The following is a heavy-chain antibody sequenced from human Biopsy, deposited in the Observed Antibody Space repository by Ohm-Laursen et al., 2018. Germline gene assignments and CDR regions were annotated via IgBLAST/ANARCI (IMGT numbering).Heavy chain of an antibody. V-gene: IGHV3-33*01. Sequence: SLRLSCAAFVFNFSAYGMHWVRQAPDTGLEWVALTCVYGSHQNYADSVKGRFTISRDNSMNSLYLHINTLRVEDTAVYYCVTDRLDDITKVRGIMTDWGQGTLVIVSS. CDR3: VTDRLDDITKVRGIMTD. CDR2: TCVYGSHQ. D-gene: IGHD3-10*01. J-gene: IGHJ4*02. CDR1: VFNFSAYG.